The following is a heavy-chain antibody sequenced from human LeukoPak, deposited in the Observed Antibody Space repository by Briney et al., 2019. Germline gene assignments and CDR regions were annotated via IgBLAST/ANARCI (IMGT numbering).Heavy chain of an antibody. D-gene: IGHD2-8*01. CDR3: ARLSVNGWFDP. J-gene: IGHJ5*02. CDR1: GGSISSSSYY. CDR2: IYYSGST. Sequence: PSETLSHTCTVSGGSISSSSYYWGWIRQPPGKGLEWIGSIYYSGSTYYNPSLKSRVTISVDTSKNQFSLKLSSVTAADTAVYYCARLSVNGWFDPWGQGTLVTVSS. V-gene: IGHV4-39*01.